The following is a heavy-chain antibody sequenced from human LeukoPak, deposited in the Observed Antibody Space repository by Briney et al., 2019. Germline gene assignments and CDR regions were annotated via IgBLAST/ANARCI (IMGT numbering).Heavy chain of an antibody. CDR1: GYTFTDYY. CDR3: SRPRDEGGLYWNFDL. CDR2: INPNSGGT. D-gene: IGHD2-15*01. Sequence: ASVKVSCKASGYTFTDYYIHWVRQAPGRELEWVVWINPNSGGTNYAQKFQGRVTMTRDTSISTAYIELGRRRPDDTAVYYCSRPRDEGGLYWNFDLWGRGTLVTVSS. V-gene: IGHV1-2*02. J-gene: IGHJ2*01.